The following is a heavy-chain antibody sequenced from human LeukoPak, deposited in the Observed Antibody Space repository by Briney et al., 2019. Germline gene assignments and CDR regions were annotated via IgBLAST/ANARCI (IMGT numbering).Heavy chain of an antibody. Sequence: PGGSLRLSCAASGFTFSSYAMGWVRQAPGKGLEWVSVTSGSGGTTYYADSVKGRFTISRDFSKNTLYLQMNSLRAEDTAVYYCAKSYYHDSSGYYIFDYWGQGTLVTVSS. CDR1: GFTFSSYA. D-gene: IGHD3-22*01. CDR2: TSGSGGTT. J-gene: IGHJ4*02. V-gene: IGHV3-23*01. CDR3: AKSYYHDSSGYYIFDY.